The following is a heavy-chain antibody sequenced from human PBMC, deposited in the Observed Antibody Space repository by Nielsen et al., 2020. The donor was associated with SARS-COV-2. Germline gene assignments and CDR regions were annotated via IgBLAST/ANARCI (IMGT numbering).Heavy chain of an antibody. CDR3: ARHHYVTFFGVVIIGWFDP. V-gene: IGHV4-31*03. CDR1: GGSISSGGYY. D-gene: IGHD3-3*01. J-gene: IGHJ5*02. CDR2: IYYSGST. Sequence: SETLSLTCTVSGGSISSGGYYWSWIRQHPGKGLDWIGFIYYSGSTYYNPSLKSRVTTSVDTSKNQFSLKLSSVTAADTAVYYCARHHYVTFFGVVIIGWFDPWGQGTLVTVSS.